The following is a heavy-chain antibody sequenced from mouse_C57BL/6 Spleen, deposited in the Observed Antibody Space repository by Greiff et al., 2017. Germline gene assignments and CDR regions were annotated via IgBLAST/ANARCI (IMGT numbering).Heavy chain of an antibody. V-gene: IGHV1-9*01. CDR1: GYTFTGYW. D-gene: IGHD1-1*01. CDR3: AGCRNYVSLYYDAIDY. J-gene: IGHJ4*01. CDR2: ILPGSGST. Sequence: QVQLQQPGAELLKPGASVKLSCTATGYTFTGYWIEWVKQRPGHGLEWIGEILPGSGSTNYNEKFKGKATFTADTSSNTASMQLSSRTTEDSAIYYCAGCRNYVSLYYDAIDYWGQGTSVTVSS.